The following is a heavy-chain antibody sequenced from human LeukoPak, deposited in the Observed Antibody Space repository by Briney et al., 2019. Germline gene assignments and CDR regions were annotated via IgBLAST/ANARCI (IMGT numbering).Heavy chain of an antibody. Sequence: ASVKVSCKASGYTFTSYSMNWIRQAPGQGLEWMGWINTNTRNPTYATGFTGRFLFSLDTSVSTAYLQISSLKTEDTAEYYCARGPDYDSSGYPYWGQGTLVTVSS. V-gene: IGHV7-4-1*02. J-gene: IGHJ4*02. CDR1: GYTFTSYS. CDR3: ARGPDYDSSGYPY. D-gene: IGHD3-22*01. CDR2: INTNTRNP.